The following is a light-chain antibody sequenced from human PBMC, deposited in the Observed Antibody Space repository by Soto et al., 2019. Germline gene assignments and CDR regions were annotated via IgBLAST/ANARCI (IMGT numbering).Light chain of an antibody. CDR1: SSDVGTYNL. CDR3: CSYAGSSTLV. Sequence: QSALTQSASVSGSPGQSITISCTGASSDVGTYNLVSWYQQHPGKAPTLLIYEDSMRPSGVSNRFSGSKSGNTASLTISGLQAEDEADYYCCSYAGSSTLVFGGGTKLTVL. J-gene: IGLJ3*02. CDR2: EDS. V-gene: IGLV2-23*01.